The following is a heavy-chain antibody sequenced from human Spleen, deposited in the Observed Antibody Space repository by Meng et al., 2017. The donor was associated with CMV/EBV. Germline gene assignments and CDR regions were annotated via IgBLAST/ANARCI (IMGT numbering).Heavy chain of an antibody. J-gene: IGHJ4*02. CDR2: IYWNADK. D-gene: IGHD5-12*01. Sequence: SGPTLVKPTQTLTLTCTFSGFSLSTSGVGVGWIRQPPGKALEWLALIYWNADKRYSPSLKSRLTIAKDTSKNQVVLTMTNMDPVDTATYYCAHSRDRLWIEIFDYWGQGTLVTVSS. V-gene: IGHV2-5*01. CDR1: GFSLSTSGVG. CDR3: AHSRDRLWIEIFDY.